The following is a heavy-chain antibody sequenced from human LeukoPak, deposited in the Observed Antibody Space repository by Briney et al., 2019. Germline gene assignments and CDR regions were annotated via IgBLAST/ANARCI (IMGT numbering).Heavy chain of an antibody. CDR1: GYSISSDYY. Sequence: PSETLSLTCTVSGYSISSDYYWGWVRKPPGKGLEWIGSIYHSGSTYYNPSLKSRVTISVDTSKNQFSLKLTSVTAADTAVYYCARAIEVGAMTPFDYWGQGTLVTVSS. CDR2: IYHSGST. J-gene: IGHJ4*02. D-gene: IGHD1-26*01. CDR3: ARAIEVGAMTPFDY. V-gene: IGHV4-38-2*02.